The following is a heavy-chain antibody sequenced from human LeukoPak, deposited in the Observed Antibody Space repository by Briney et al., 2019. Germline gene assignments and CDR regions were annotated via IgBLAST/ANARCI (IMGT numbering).Heavy chain of an antibody. V-gene: IGHV3-64D*09. CDR3: VKTTSWALRDSCFDL. Sequence: PGGSLRLSCSVSEFTFNYYAMHWVRQAPGKGLEHVSGITSNGGSTSYADSVKGRFTISRDNSKNTLWLQMSSLRDEDTAVYYCVKTTSWALRDSCFDLWRQGTLVTVSS. J-gene: IGHJ5*02. D-gene: IGHD2-2*01. CDR2: ITSNGGST. CDR1: EFTFNYYA.